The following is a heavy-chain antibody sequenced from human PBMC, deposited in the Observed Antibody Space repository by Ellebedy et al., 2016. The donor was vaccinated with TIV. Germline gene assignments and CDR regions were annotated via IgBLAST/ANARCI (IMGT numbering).Heavy chain of an antibody. J-gene: IGHJ4*02. CDR2: VYPNGGS. D-gene: IGHD3-3*01. CDR1: GGSIISSNW. V-gene: IGHV4-4*02. CDR3: ASLDGVTDY. Sequence: SETLSLTXAISGGSIISSNWWSWVRQAPGKGLEWIGEVYPNGGSKSKPSLKSRVTISLDKSKNFLSLTLSSVTAADTAVYYCASLDGVTDYWGQGTLVTVSS.